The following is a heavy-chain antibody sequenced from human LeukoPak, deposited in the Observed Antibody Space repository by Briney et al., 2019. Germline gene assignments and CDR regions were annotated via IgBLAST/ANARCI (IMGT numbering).Heavy chain of an antibody. CDR1: GGSISSGDYY. Sequence: SETPSLTCTVSGGSISSGDYYWSWIRQPPGKGLEWIGYIYYSGSTYYNPSLKSRVTISVDTSKNQFSLKLSSVTAADTAVYYCAGSSGWYVDYWGQGTLVTVSS. CDR2: IYYSGST. J-gene: IGHJ4*02. D-gene: IGHD6-19*01. CDR3: AGSSGWYVDY. V-gene: IGHV4-30-4*08.